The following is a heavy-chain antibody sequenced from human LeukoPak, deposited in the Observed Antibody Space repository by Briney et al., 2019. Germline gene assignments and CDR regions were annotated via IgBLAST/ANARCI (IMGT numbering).Heavy chain of an antibody. CDR1: AGSISSSSYY. Sequence: SSGTLSLTCTVSAGSISSSSYYWGGIRQPPGKGLEWIGSIYYSGSTYYSPSLKSRVTISVDTSKNQFSLKLSSVAAADTAVYYCARGYNYGSGRVYFYSYMDVWGKGTTVTVSS. V-gene: IGHV4-39*01. J-gene: IGHJ6*03. CDR3: ARGYNYGSGRVYFYSYMDV. CDR2: IYYSGST. D-gene: IGHD5-18*01.